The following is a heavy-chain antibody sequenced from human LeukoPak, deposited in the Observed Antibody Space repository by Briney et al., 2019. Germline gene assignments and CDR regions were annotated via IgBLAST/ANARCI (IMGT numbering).Heavy chain of an antibody. Sequence: EWVPNIKQDGSEKYYRDSVQGRFPISRDNAKNSLYLQMNSLRAEDTAVYYCARSGSGYFDYWGQGSLVTVSS. CDR2: IKQDGSEK. CDR3: ARSGSGYFDY. J-gene: IGHJ4*02. V-gene: IGHV3-7*04.